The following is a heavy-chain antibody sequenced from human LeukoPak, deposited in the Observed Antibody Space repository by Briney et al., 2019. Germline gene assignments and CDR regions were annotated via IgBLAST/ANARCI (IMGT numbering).Heavy chain of an antibody. V-gene: IGHV3-48*04. D-gene: IGHD6-13*01. CDR3: ARVQQPSGIQGYYYGMDV. J-gene: IGHJ6*02. CDR1: GFNFIDYS. CDR2: ISSGGSTT. Sequence: GGSLRLSCAASGFNFIDYSMNWVRQAPGKGLEWVSYISSGGSTTYYADSVKGRFTISRDNAKNSLYLQMNSLRADDTAVYYCARVQQPSGIQGYYYGMDVWGQGTTVTVSS.